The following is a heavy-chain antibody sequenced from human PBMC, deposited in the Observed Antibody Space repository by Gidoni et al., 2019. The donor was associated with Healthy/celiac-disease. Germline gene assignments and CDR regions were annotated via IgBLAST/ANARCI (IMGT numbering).Heavy chain of an antibody. V-gene: IGHV3-9*01. CDR2: ISWNSGSI. J-gene: IGHJ6*02. CDR3: AKGRARPRLNHGMDV. Sequence: EVQLVESGVGLVQPGRSLRLSCPASGFTFDDYAMHGVRQAPGKGLEWVYGISWNSGSIGYADSVKGRLTISRDNAKKSQYLQMNSLRAEDTALYYCAKGRARPRLNHGMDVWGQGTTVTVSS. D-gene: IGHD6-6*01. CDR1: GFTFDDYA.